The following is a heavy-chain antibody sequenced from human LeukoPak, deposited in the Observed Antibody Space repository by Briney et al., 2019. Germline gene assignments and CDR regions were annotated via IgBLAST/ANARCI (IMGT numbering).Heavy chain of an antibody. CDR2: IYYSGST. D-gene: IGHD1-26*01. V-gene: IGHV4-59*01. Sequence: SETLSLTCTVSGGSISSYQWSWIRQPPGKGLEWIGYIYYSGSTSYNPSLKSRVTISVDTSKNQFSLKLSSVTAADTAVYYCAREGARWEPSFSAFDIWGQGTMVTVSS. J-gene: IGHJ3*02. CDR1: GGSISSYQ. CDR3: AREGARWEPSFSAFDI.